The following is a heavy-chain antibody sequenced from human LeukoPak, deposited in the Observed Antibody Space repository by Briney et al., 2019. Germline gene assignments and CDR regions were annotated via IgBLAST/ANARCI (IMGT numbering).Heavy chain of an antibody. Sequence: SVKVSCKASGGTFSSYAISWVRQAPGQGLEWMGRIIPILGIANYAQKFQGRVTITADKSTSTAYMELSSLRSEDTDVYYCARESFVKQAGPLKNNWFDPWGQGTLVTVSS. CDR2: IIPILGIA. CDR3: ARESFVKQAGPLKNNWFDP. V-gene: IGHV1-69*04. D-gene: IGHD6-13*01. CDR1: GGTFSSYA. J-gene: IGHJ5*02.